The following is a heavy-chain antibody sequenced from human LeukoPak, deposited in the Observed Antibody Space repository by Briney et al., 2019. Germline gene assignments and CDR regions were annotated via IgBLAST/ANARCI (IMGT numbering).Heavy chain of an antibody. D-gene: IGHD3-16*01. J-gene: IGHJ4*02. CDR2: IRNDGSII. Sequence: GGSLRLSCAASGFTFSSYGMHWIRQAPGKGLEWVAFIRNDGSIIYNADSVKGRFTISRDNSKYTLYLQMNSLRADDTAVYYCAKDTPLCYFDYWGQGTLVTVSS. CDR3: AKDTPLCYFDY. CDR1: GFTFSSYG. V-gene: IGHV3-30*02.